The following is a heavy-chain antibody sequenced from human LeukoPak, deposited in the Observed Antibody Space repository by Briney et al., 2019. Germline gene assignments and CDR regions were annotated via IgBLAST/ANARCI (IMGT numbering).Heavy chain of an antibody. CDR2: ISAYNGNT. Sequence: ASVKVSCKASGGTFSSYGISWVRQAPGQGLEWMGWISAYNGNTNYAQKLQGRVTMTTDTSTSTAYMELRSLRSDDTAVYYCARARIIAAAGTIDYWGQGTLVTASS. CDR3: ARARIIAAAGTIDY. J-gene: IGHJ4*02. V-gene: IGHV1-18*01. D-gene: IGHD6-13*01. CDR1: GGTFSSYG.